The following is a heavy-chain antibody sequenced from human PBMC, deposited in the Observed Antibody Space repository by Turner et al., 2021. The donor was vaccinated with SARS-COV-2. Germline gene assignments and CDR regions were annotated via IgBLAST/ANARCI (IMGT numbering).Heavy chain of an antibody. D-gene: IGHD2-2*01. CDR1: GYTLTELS. J-gene: IGHJ5*02. Sequence: QVQLVQSGAAVKKPGASVKVSCTISGYTLTELSMYWLRQAPGKGLEWMGGFEPEDGETIYAQNCQGRVTMTEDTSTDTAYMELSSLRSEDTAVYFCATGYQLRVNWFDPWGQGTLVTVSS. V-gene: IGHV1-24*01. CDR2: FEPEDGET. CDR3: ATGYQLRVNWFDP.